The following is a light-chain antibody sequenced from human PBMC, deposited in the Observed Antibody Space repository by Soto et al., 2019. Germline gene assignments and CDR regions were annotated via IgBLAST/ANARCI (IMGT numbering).Light chain of an antibody. J-gene: IGKJ1*01. CDR3: QQRSDWPPT. Sequence: EIVLTQSPATLSLSPGERATLSCRVSQSVSSHLAWYQQKPGQTPRLLIYDASNRATGIPARFSGSGSGTDFTLTISSLEPEDFAVYYCQQRSDWPPTFGQGTKVEIK. V-gene: IGKV3-11*01. CDR1: QSVSSH. CDR2: DAS.